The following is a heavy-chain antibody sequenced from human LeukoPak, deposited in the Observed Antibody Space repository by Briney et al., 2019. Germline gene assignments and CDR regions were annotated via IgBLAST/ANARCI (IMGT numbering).Heavy chain of an antibody. D-gene: IGHD1-26*01. CDR1: GFTVSSNY. CDR2: IYTDGSA. V-gene: IGHV3-53*01. Sequence: GGSLRLSCAASGFTVSSNYMNWVRQAPGKGLEWVSLIYTDGSAFYADSVKGRFTISRDNSKKTLYLQMNSLRAEDTAVYYCAKDSKIVGPTFRSYHYMDVWGKGTTVTVSS. CDR3: AKDSKIVGPTFRSYHYMDV. J-gene: IGHJ6*03.